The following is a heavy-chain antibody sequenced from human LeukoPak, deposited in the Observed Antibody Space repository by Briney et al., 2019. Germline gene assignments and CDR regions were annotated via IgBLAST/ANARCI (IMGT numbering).Heavy chain of an antibody. CDR2: ISWNSGGI. J-gene: IGHJ4*02. D-gene: IGHD6-19*01. Sequence: GGSLRLSCAASGFTFRDYAMHWVRQAPGKGLEWVSGISWNSGGIGYAVSVKGRFTISRDNAKNSLYLQMSSLRAEDTAVYYCARERYHQWLLTTAIDYWGQGTLVTVSS. CDR1: GFTFRDYA. CDR3: ARERYHQWLLTTAIDY. V-gene: IGHV3-9*01.